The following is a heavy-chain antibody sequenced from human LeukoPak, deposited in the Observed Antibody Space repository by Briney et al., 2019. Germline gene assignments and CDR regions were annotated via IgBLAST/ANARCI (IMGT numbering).Heavy chain of an antibody. V-gene: IGHV1-2*02. Sequence: GASVKVSCKASGYTFTDYYLHWVRQAPGQGLEWLGWINPNSGVTSYAQNFQGGVTMTRDTSISTAHMELNRLRSDDTDFYYCARDGGRNGYNSAGYWGQGTLVSVSS. J-gene: IGHJ4*02. D-gene: IGHD5-24*01. CDR2: INPNSGVT. CDR1: GYTFTDYY. CDR3: ARDGGRNGYNSAGY.